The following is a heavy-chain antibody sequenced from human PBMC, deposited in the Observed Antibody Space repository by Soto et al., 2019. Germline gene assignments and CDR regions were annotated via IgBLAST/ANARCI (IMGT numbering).Heavy chain of an antibody. J-gene: IGHJ3*02. CDR1: GFTFDDFA. Sequence: EAQLVESGGGLVQPGRSLRLSCAASGFTFDDFAMHWVRQAPGRGLEWVSGINWSGGSSGYSDSVKGRFTISRDNAKNSLYVEMNSLRVEDTALFYCVKANVQQLVEGGPFDMWGQGTMVTVSS. CDR3: VKANVQQLVEGGPFDM. D-gene: IGHD6-13*01. CDR2: INWSGGSS. V-gene: IGHV3-9*01.